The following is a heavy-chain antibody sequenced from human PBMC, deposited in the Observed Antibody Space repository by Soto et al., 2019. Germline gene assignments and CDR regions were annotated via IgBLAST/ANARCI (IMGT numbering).Heavy chain of an antibody. CDR1: GGSISSTNHY. CDR3: ARHGYYYDSTGYYYFV. Sequence: SETLSLTCTVSGGSISSTNHYWGWIRQPPGKGLEWIGDIYYSGMTRYNPSLKSRVTISVDTSMNQFSLKMSSVTAADTAVYYCARHGYYYDSTGYYYFVWGQGTLVTVSS. V-gene: IGHV4-39*01. D-gene: IGHD3-22*01. J-gene: IGHJ4*02. CDR2: IYYSGMT.